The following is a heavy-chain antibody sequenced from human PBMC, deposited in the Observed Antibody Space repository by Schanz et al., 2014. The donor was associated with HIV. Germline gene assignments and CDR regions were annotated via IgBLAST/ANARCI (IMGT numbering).Heavy chain of an antibody. V-gene: IGHV3-33*08. CDR3: ARDVAGCSGTSCYSDAFDI. CDR1: GFTFNNYA. J-gene: IGHJ3*02. CDR2: IWYDGSNK. Sequence: VQLLEFGGGSVRPGESLRLSCLASGFTFNNYAMSWVRQAPGKGLEWVAVIWYDGSNKYYADSVKGRFTISRDNSKNTLFLQMNSLRAEDTAVYFCARDVAGCSGTSCYSDAFDIWGQGTLVTVSS. D-gene: IGHD2-2*01.